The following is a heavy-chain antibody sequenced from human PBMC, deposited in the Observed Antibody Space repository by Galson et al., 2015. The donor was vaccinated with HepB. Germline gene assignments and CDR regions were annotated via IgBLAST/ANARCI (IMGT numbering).Heavy chain of an antibody. V-gene: IGHV3-23*01. CDR1: GFTFSSYG. CDR3: AKDRGSSGYYSDAFDI. J-gene: IGHJ3*02. D-gene: IGHD3-22*01. Sequence: SLRLSCAASGFTFSSYGMSWVRQAPGKGLEWVAAIRGSGGSTYYADSVKGRFTISRDNSKNTLYLQMNSLKAEDTAVYYWAKDRGSSGYYSDAFDIWGQGTMVTVSS. CDR2: IRGSGGST.